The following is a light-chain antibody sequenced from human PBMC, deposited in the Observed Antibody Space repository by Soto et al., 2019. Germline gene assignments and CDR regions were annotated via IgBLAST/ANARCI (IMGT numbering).Light chain of an antibody. J-gene: IGKJ1*01. CDR2: GTS. CDR1: QSVGRSY. Sequence: EIVLTQSPGIMYLSPGERATLSCRASQSVGRSYLAWYQQKPGQAPRLLIFGTSTRATGITDRFSGGGSGTDFTLTISRLDPEDFAVYYCQQYDSIPPWRYGQGTKVEVK. CDR3: QQYDSIPPWR. V-gene: IGKV3-20*01.